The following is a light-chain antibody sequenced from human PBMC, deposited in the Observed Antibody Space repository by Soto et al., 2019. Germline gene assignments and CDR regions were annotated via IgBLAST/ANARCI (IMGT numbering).Light chain of an antibody. V-gene: IGKV3-20*01. CDR3: QQYGSSPWT. J-gene: IGKJ1*01. Sequence: EIVLTQSPGTLSLSPGERATLSCRASQSVSSSYLAWYQQKPGQAPRLLIYDVSNRASGIPARFSGSGSGTDFTLTISRLEPEDFAVYYCQQYGSSPWTFGQGTKVDNK. CDR1: QSVSSSY. CDR2: DVS.